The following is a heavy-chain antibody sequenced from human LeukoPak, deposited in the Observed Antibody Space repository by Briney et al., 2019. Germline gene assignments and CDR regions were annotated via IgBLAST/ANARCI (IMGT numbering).Heavy chain of an antibody. J-gene: IGHJ6*02. CDR2: ISSSGSAI. D-gene: IGHD1-26*01. CDR3: ARRSHYFYYAMDV. CDR1: AFSFSSYE. V-gene: IGHV3-48*03. Sequence: QPGGSLRLSCAASAFSFSSYEMNSVRQAPGKGLEWVSYISSSGSAIYHADSVKGRFTISRDKAKDSLFLQMNSLRAEDTAAYYCARRSHYFYYAMDVWGQGTTVPVSS.